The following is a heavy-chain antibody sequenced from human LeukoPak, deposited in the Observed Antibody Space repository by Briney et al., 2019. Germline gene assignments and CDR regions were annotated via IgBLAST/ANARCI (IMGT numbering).Heavy chain of an antibody. CDR3: ARALAREFDY. J-gene: IGHJ4*02. V-gene: IGHV4-59*01. CDR1: GGSISSYY. Sequence: SGTLSLPCTVSGGSISSYYWSWIRQPPGKGLEWIGYIYYSGSTNYNPSLKSRVTISVDTSKNQFSLKLSSVTAADTAVYYCARALAREFDYWGQGTLVTVSS. CDR2: IYYSGST.